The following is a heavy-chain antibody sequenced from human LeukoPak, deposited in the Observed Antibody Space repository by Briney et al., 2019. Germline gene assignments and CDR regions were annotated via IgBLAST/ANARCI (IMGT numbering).Heavy chain of an antibody. CDR3: AKAGYCSSTSCPADV. CDR2: TSGSGGVT. CDR1: GFTFSNYA. D-gene: IGHD2-2*03. J-gene: IGHJ6*02. Sequence: GGSLRLSCAASGFTFSNYAMSWVRQAPGKGLEWVSATSGSGGVTYYADSGKGRFTISRDNSKDTLYLQMNSLRAEDTAVYYCAKAGYCSSTSCPADVWGQGTTVTVSS. V-gene: IGHV3-23*01.